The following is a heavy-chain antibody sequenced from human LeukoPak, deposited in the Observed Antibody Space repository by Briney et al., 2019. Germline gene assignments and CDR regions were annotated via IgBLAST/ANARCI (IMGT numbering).Heavy chain of an antibody. J-gene: IGHJ6*02. CDR3: ARIQVLVTQKTGDQRTYYYYYGMDV. Sequence: SGPALVKPTQTLTLTCTFSGFSLSTSGMCVSWIRQPPGKALEWLARIDWDDDKYYSTSLKTRLTISKDTSENQVVLTMTNMDPLDTATYYCARIQVLVTQKTGDQRTYYYYYGMDVWGQGTTVTVSS. V-gene: IGHV2-70*11. CDR1: GFSLSTSGMC. D-gene: IGHD3-9*01. CDR2: IDWDDDK.